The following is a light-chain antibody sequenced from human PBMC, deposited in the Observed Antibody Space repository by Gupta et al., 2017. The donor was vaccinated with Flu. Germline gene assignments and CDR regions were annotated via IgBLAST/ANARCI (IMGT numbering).Light chain of an antibody. CDR2: KVS. CDR1: HTLVYSDGSIY. CDR3: MQATHWPRT. V-gene: IGKV2-30*01. Sequence: AQSPLFLPVCLGRAASISCNSSHTLVYSDGSIYSNWFQQKPGQSPRRLLYKVSNRAFGVPDTFSGSGSCSHFTLKISGVEAEDVVIYYCMQATHWPRTFGQGTRVEI. J-gene: IGKJ1*01.